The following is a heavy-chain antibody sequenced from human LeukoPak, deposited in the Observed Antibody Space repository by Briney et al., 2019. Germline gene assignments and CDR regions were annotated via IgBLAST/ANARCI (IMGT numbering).Heavy chain of an antibody. CDR1: RGTFSSYA. CDR3: VTEGGWQPTDYGDNVY. CDR2: IIPIFGTA. Sequence: SVKVSCKASRGTFSSYAISWVRQAPGQGLKWMGGIIPIFGTANYAQKFQGRVTITADESTSTAYMELSSLRSEDTAVYYCVTEGGWQPTDYGDNVYWGHRNLFSVSS. D-gene: IGHD4-17*01. J-gene: IGHJ4*01. V-gene: IGHV1-69*13.